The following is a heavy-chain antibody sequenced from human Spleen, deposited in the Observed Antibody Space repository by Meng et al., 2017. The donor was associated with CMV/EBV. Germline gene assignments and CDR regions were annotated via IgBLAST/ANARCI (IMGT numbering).Heavy chain of an antibody. Sequence: ASVKVSCKASGYTFSGYYIHWVRQAPGQGLEWMGWITPESGGTNYAQRFQGRVTMTRDTSISTAYMELSRLISDDTAVYYCARMAPAAVRGRYHYYGMDVWGQGTTVTVSS. CDR1: GYTFSGYY. CDR3: ARMAPAAVRGRYHYYGMDV. V-gene: IGHV1-2*02. D-gene: IGHD2-2*01. J-gene: IGHJ6*02. CDR2: ITPESGGT.